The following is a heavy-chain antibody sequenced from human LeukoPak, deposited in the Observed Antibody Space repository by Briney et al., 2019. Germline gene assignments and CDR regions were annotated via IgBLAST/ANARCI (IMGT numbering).Heavy chain of an antibody. V-gene: IGHV3-21*04. CDR1: GFTFSNFA. D-gene: IGHD6-19*01. CDR3: ARKAVTGSGPAHFDY. CDR2: IVGSSST. Sequence: GGSLRLSCAASGFTFSNFAMTWVRQAPGKGLEWVSSIVGSSSTYYADSLKGRFTISRDNSKNTLYLQMNSLSAEDTAVYYCARKAVTGSGPAHFDYWGQGTLVTVSS. J-gene: IGHJ4*02.